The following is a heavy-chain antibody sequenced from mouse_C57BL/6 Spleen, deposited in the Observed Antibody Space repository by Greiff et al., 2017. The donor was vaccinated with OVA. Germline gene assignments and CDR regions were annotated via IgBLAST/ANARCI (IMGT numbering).Heavy chain of an antibody. D-gene: IGHD1-1*02. CDR2: INPSSGYT. J-gene: IGHJ2*01. CDR3: ARPKETIPFDD. CDR1: GYTFTSYC. V-gene: IGHV1-7*01. Sequence: VQLQQSGAELAKPGASVKLSCKASGYTFTSYCMHWVKQRPGQGLEWIGYINPSSGYTKYNQKFKDKATLTADKSSSTAYMQLSSLTYEDSAVYYCARPKETIPFDDWGQGTTLTVSS.